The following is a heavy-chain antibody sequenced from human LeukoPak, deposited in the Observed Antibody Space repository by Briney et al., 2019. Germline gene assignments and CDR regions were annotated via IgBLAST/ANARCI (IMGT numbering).Heavy chain of an antibody. V-gene: IGHV3-48*01. CDR1: GFTMRNHW. Sequence: GGSLRLSCAASGFTMRNHWMNWVRQAPGKGLEWVSYITSSSSAKYYADSVKGRFTISRDNAENSLYLQMNSLRAEDTAVYYCTRDQEGSDYWGQGTLVTVSS. CDR2: ITSSSSAK. J-gene: IGHJ4*02. CDR3: TRDQEGSDY.